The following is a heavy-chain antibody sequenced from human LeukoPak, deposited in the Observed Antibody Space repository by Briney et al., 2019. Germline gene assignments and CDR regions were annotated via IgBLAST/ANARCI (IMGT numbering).Heavy chain of an antibody. D-gene: IGHD3-16*01. V-gene: IGHV4-61*02. J-gene: IGHJ6*03. CDR1: GGSISSGTYY. CDR2: IYTTGST. Sequence: SETLSLTCTVSGGSISSGTYYWSWVRQPAGKGLEWIGRIYTTGSTNYNPSLKSRVIISVDTSKNQFSLNLSSVTAADTALYYCARVGGAAHYYYYYYMDVWGKGTTVTVSS. CDR3: ARVGGAAHYYYYYYMDV.